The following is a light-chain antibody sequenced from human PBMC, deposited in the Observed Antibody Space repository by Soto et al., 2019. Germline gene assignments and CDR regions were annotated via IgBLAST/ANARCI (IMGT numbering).Light chain of an antibody. V-gene: IGKV3-15*01. CDR1: QSVSSN. CDR3: QHYNNWPPWT. CDR2: GAS. J-gene: IGKJ1*01. Sequence: EIVMTQSPATLSVSPGERATFSCGASQSVSSNLAWYQQKPGQAPRLLIYGASIRATGIPARFTGSGSGTEFTLTISSLQSEDFAVYYCQHYNNWPPWTFGHGTKVDIK.